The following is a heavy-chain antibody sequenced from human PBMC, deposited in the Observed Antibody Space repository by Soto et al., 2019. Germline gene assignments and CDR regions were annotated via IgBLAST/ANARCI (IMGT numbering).Heavy chain of an antibody. J-gene: IGHJ4*02. CDR2: INSDGNST. D-gene: IGHD4-4*01. CDR1: GFTFSPFW. Sequence: EVQLVESGGGLVQPGGSLRLSCAASGFTFSPFWMHWVRQVPGKGPVWVSRINSDGNSTSYADSVKDRFTISRDNAKNTLYLQMNSLRAEDTAVYYCARGSNHFDYWGQGTLDTVSS. CDR3: ARGSNHFDY. V-gene: IGHV3-74*01.